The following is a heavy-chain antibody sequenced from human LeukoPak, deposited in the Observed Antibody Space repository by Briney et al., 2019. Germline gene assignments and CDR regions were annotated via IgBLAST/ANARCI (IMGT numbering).Heavy chain of an antibody. CDR1: GGSISSSSYY. CDR2: IYYSGST. V-gene: IGHV4-39*01. J-gene: IGHJ4*02. Sequence: PSETLSLTCTVSGGSISSSSYYWGWIRQPPGKGLEWIGSIYYSGSTYYNPSLKSRVTISVDTSKNQFSLKLSSVTAADTAVYYCARRIAAAEPYYFDYWGQGTLVTVSS. CDR3: ARRIAAAEPYYFDY. D-gene: IGHD6-13*01.